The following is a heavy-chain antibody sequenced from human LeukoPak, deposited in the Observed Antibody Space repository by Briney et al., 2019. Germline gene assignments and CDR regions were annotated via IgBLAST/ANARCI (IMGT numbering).Heavy chain of an antibody. V-gene: IGHV4-61*08. J-gene: IGHJ4*02. Sequence: SQTLSLTCTVSGGSISSGDYYWSRIRQPPGKGLEWIGYVYDSGSTNYNPSLKSRVTMSIDTSKNQISLKLSSVTTADTAMYYCATWDSSGWLFDFWGQGTLVTVSS. CDR1: GGSISSGDYY. CDR2: VYDSGST. D-gene: IGHD6-19*01. CDR3: ATWDSSGWLFDF.